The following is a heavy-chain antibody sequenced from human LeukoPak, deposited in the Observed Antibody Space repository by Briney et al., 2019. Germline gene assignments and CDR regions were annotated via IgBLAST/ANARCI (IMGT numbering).Heavy chain of an antibody. D-gene: IGHD3-22*01. CDR1: GYTFTSYG. CDR3: ARDGYVSGYYYDSSGSRPFDY. Sequence: ASVKVSCKASGYTFTSYGISWVRQAPGQGLEWMGWISAYSGNTNYAQKLQGRVTVTTDTSTSTAYMELRSLRSDDTAVYYCARDGYVSGYYYDSSGSRPFDYWGQGTLVTVSS. V-gene: IGHV1-18*01. CDR2: ISAYSGNT. J-gene: IGHJ4*02.